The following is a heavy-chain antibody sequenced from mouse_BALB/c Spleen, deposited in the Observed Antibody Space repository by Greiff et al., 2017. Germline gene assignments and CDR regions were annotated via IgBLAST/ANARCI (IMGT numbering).Heavy chain of an antibody. CDR3: ARGSMSTYFEV. D-gene: IGHD2-4*01. CDR2: INPYNDGT. CDR1: GYTFTSYV. J-gene: IGHJ1*01. Sequence: EVQLQQSGPELVKPGASVKMSCKASGYTFTSYVMHWVKQKPGQGLEWIGYINPYNDGTKYNEKFKGKATLTSDKSSSTAYMELSSLTSEDSAVYYSARGSMSTYFEVWGAGTTVTVSS. V-gene: IGHV1-14*01.